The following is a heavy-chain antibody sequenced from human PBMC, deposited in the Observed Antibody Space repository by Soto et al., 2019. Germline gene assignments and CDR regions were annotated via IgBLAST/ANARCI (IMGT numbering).Heavy chain of an antibody. D-gene: IGHD4-17*01. J-gene: IGHJ4*02. CDR3: ARDPSHGALDY. V-gene: IGHV3-7*04. Sequence: GGSLRLSCAASGFTFSSSWMSWVRQAPGEGLEWVALINQAGSEIYYVDSVKGRFTISRDNAKNSLYLLMNSLRAEDTAVYFCARDPSHGALDYWGQGTPVTVS. CDR2: INQAGSEI. CDR1: GFTFSSSW.